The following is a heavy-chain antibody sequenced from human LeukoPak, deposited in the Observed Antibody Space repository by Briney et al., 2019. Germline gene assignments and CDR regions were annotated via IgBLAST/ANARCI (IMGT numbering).Heavy chain of an antibody. CDR3: TTDQPYSGYDWEDY. D-gene: IGHD5-12*01. CDR2: IKSKTDGWTA. CDR1: GFTFSHAW. V-gene: IGHV3-15*07. Sequence: GGSLRLSCAASGFTFSHAWMNWIRLAPGKGLEWVGRIKSKTDGWTAYYAAPVKGRFTISRDDSSNTLYLHMNSLKSEDTAIYYCTTDQPYSGYDWEDYWGQGTLVTVSS. J-gene: IGHJ4*02.